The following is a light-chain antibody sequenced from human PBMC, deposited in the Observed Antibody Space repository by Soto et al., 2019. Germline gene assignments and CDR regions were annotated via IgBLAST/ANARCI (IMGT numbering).Light chain of an antibody. CDR1: SSNIGINY. Sequence: QSVLTQPTSASGNPGQKVTISCSGSSSNIGINYVYWYQQLPGTAPKLLIYRNSQRPSGIPDRFSGSKSGTSASLAISGLRSEDEADYYCAAWDDSLGSHAVFGGGTQLTVL. CDR3: AAWDDSLGSHAV. CDR2: RNS. J-gene: IGLJ7*01. V-gene: IGLV1-47*01.